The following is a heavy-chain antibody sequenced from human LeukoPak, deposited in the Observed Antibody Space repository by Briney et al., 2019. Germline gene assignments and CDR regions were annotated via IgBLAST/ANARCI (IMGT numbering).Heavy chain of an antibody. V-gene: IGHV1-18*01. CDR1: GYTFPYYV. CDR3: ARGEKPYDY. D-gene: IGHD1-26*01. J-gene: IGHJ4*02. CDR2: INAYNGNT. Sequence: GASVTVSFKSSGYTFPYYVISWVRQAPGQGLEWMGWINAYNGNTNDAQKFQGRATMTTDTSTSTAYMELRSLRSDDTAVYYCARGEKPYDYWGQGSLVCVCS.